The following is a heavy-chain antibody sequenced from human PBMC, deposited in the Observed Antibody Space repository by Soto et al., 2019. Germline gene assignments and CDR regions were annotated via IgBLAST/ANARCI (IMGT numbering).Heavy chain of an antibody. CDR3: ARGDYGDYGRYFDY. Sequence: QVQLVESGGGVVQPGRSLRLSCAASGFTFSSYGMHWVRQAPGKGLEWVAVIWYDGSNKYYADSVKGRFTISRDNSKNTLYLQMNSLRAEDTAVYYCARGDYGDYGRYFDYWGQGTLVTVSS. CDR1: GFTFSSYG. V-gene: IGHV3-33*01. CDR2: IWYDGSNK. D-gene: IGHD4-17*01. J-gene: IGHJ4*02.